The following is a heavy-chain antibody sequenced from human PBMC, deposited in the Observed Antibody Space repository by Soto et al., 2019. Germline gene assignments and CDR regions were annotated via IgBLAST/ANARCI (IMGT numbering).Heavy chain of an antibody. Sequence: LRLSCAASGFTFRHAWMSWVRQAPGKGLEWVGRIKSKADGETKDYGAPVRGRFTISRDDSQDILYLHMNSLRIEDTAVYYCCVIKRRDQYSTSGYWFDPWGPGTLVTVSS. V-gene: IGHV3-15*01. CDR1: GFTFRHAW. J-gene: IGHJ5*01. D-gene: IGHD4-4*01. CDR2: IKSKADGETK. CDR3: CVIKRRDQYSTSGYWFDP.